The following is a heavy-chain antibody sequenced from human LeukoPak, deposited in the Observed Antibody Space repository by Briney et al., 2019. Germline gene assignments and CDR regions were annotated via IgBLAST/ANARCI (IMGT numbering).Heavy chain of an antibody. Sequence: PGGSLRLSCSASGFTFSTYSMNWVRQAPGKGLEWVSSISTGSTYIFYGDSVKGRFTISRDNADNSLYLQMNSLRAEETAVYYSARTRDSSGCFDLWGQGTLVTVSS. V-gene: IGHV3-21*01. CDR1: GFTFSTYS. J-gene: IGHJ5*02. CDR3: ARTRDSSGCFDL. D-gene: IGHD6-19*01. CDR2: ISTGSTYI.